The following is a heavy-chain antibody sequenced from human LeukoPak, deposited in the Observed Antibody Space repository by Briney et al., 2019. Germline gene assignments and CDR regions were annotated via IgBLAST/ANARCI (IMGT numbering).Heavy chain of an antibody. V-gene: IGHV4-59*11. CDR2: IYYSGST. J-gene: IGHJ4*02. CDR1: GGPISSHY. Sequence: SETLSLTCTVSGGPISSHYWSWIRQPPGKGLEWIGYIYYSGSTNYNPYLKSRVTISVDTSKNQFSLMLSSVTAADTAVYYCARDVLTGSWIDYWGQGTLVTVSS. CDR3: ARDVLTGSWIDY. D-gene: IGHD6-13*01.